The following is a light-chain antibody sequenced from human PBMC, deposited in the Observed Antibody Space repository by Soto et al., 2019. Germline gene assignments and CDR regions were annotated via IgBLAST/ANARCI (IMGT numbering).Light chain of an antibody. J-gene: IGLJ1*01. CDR3: SSYTSSFYV. Sequence: SVLTQPASVSGSPGQSITISCTGTSSDVGGYNYVSWYQQHPGKAPKLMIYDVSNRPSGVSNRFSGSKSGNTASLTISGLQAEVEADYYCSSYTSSFYVFGTGTKVTVL. CDR1: SSDVGGYNY. CDR2: DVS. V-gene: IGLV2-14*01.